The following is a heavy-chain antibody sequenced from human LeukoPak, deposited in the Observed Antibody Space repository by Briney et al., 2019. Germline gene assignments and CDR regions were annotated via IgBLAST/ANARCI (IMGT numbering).Heavy chain of an antibody. J-gene: IGHJ4*02. Sequence: HPGGSLRLSCAASGFTFSSFAMSWVRQAPGKVLEWVTTISGSGGSTYYADSVKGRFTISRDNANNSLYLQINSLRVEDTAVYYCASSFRVSLDHWGQGALVIVSS. D-gene: IGHD2/OR15-2a*01. CDR3: ASSFRVSLDH. CDR1: GFTFSSFA. CDR2: ISGSGGST. V-gene: IGHV3-23*01.